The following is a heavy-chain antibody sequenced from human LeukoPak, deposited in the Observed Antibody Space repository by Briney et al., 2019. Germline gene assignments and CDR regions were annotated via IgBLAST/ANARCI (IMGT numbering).Heavy chain of an antibody. J-gene: IGHJ4*02. D-gene: IGHD6-6*01. CDR3: AKGSSSSRPYYFDY. CDR1: RFTSSNYA. CDR2: ISGSYT. Sequence: GSLRLSCAASRFTSSNYAMSWVRQAPGKGLEWVSAISGSYTWYADSVKGRFTISTDNSKNTLYLQMNSLRAEDTALYYCAKGSSSSRPYYFDYWGQGTLVTVPS. V-gene: IGHV3-23*01.